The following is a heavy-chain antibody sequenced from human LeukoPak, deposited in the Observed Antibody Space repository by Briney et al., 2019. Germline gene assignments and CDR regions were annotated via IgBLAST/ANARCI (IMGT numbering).Heavy chain of an antibody. CDR2: IIPIFGTA. V-gene: IGHV1-69*13. CDR1: GGTFSSYA. D-gene: IGHD2-15*01. Sequence: ASVKVSCKASGGTFSSYAISWVRQAPGQGLEWMGGIIPIFGTANYAQKFQGRVTITADESTSTAYMELSSLRSEDTAVYYCARSMLGYCSGGSCYSWYYWGQGTLVTVSS. J-gene: IGHJ4*02. CDR3: ARSMLGYCSGGSCYSWYY.